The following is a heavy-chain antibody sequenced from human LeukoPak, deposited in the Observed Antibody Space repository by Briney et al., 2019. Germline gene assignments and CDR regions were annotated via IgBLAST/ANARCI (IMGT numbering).Heavy chain of an antibody. D-gene: IGHD6-6*01. CDR1: GGSISSSSYY. CDR2: IYYSGST. CDR3: ARHKAAARRNNWFDP. V-gene: IGHV4-39*01. Sequence: SETLSLTCTVSGGSISSSSYYWGWIRQPPGKGLEWIGSIYYSGSTYYNPSLKSRVTISVDTSKNQFSLKLSSVTAADTAVYYCARHKAAARRNNWFDPWGQGTLVTVSS. J-gene: IGHJ5*02.